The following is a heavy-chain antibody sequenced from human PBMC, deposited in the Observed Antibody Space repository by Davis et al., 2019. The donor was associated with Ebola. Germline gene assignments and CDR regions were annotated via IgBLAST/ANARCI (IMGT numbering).Heavy chain of an antibody. CDR2: ISGSGLST. D-gene: IGHD1-7*01. Sequence: GESLKISCTASGFTFSDYYMNWIRQAPGKGLEWVSFISGSGLSTQYADSVKGRFTISRDNANNSLYLQMNSLRAEDTALYYCAKGTLNYEPWYFDYWGQGTLVTVSS. V-gene: IGHV3-11*01. CDR3: AKGTLNYEPWYFDY. J-gene: IGHJ4*02. CDR1: GFTFSDYY.